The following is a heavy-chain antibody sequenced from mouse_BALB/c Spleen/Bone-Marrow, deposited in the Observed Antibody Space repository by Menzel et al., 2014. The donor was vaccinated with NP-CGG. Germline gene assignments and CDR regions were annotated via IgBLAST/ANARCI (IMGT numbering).Heavy chain of an antibody. CDR2: INPITGYT. V-gene: IGHV1-7*01. D-gene: IGHD2-4*01. CDR3: ARNYDYDGGYCAMDY. Sequence: VQPQQSGTELAKPGASVKMSCKASGYTFXSYWIHWIKQRPGQGLEWIGYINPITGYTEYNQKFKDKATLTADKSSSTAYIQLSSLTSDDSAVYYCARNYDYDGGYCAMDYWGQGTSVTVSS. CDR1: GYTFXSYW. J-gene: IGHJ4*01.